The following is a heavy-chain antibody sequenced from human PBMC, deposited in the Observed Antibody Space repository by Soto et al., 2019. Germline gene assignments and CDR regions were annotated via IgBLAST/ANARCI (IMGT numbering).Heavy chain of an antibody. Sequence: SETLSLTCTVSGGSISSGDYYWSWIRQPPGKGLEWIGYIYYSGSTYYNPSLKSRVTISVDTSKNQFSLKLSSVTAADTAVYYCARAWGLWFGELLPKPYYGMDVWGQGTTVTVSS. CDR1: GGSISSGDYY. CDR3: ARAWGLWFGELLPKPYYGMDV. J-gene: IGHJ6*02. CDR2: IYYSGST. D-gene: IGHD3-10*01. V-gene: IGHV4-30-4*01.